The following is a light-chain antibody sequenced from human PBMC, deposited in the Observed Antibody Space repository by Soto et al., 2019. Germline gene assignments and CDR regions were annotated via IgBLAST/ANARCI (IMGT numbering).Light chain of an antibody. CDR1: SSDVGGYNY. CDR2: DVS. CDR3: SSYSSSSTPV. V-gene: IGLV2-14*01. Sequence: QSVLTQPASVSGSPGQSITISCTGTSSDVGGYNYVSWYQQHPGKAPKLMIYDVSNRPSGVSNRFSGSKSGNTASLSISGRQGEDEADYYCSSYSSSSTPVFGGGTKLTVL. J-gene: IGLJ2*01.